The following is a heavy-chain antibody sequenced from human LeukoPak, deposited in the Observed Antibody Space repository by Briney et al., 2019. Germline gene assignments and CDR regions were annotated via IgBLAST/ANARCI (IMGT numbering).Heavy chain of an antibody. J-gene: IGHJ6*03. D-gene: IGHD2/OR15-2a*01. V-gene: IGHV1-69*06. CDR1: GGTFSSYA. Sequence: SVKVSCKASGGTFSSYAISWVRQAPGQGLEWMGGIIPIFGTANYAQKFQGRVTITADKSTSTAYMELSSLRSEDTAVYYCARGVIIVPSYYYYYYMDVWGKGTTVTVSS. CDR3: ARGVIIVPSYYYYYYMDV. CDR2: IIPIFGTA.